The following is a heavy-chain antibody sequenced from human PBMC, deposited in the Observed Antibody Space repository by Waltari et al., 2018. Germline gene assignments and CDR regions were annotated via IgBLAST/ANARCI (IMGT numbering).Heavy chain of an antibody. Sequence: QVHVVESGGGVVQPGGSLSLACAASGFTLGHSGMHWVRQAPGKGLEWVAVIQYDGSIKNYADSVKGRFTISRENSKNTLYLEMKSLRAEDTAVYYCAREYSRICFHALDGWGQGTAVTVSS. D-gene: IGHD6-13*01. J-gene: IGHJ6*02. V-gene: IGHV3-33*05. CDR1: GFTLGHSG. CDR3: AREYSRICFHALDG. CDR2: IQYDGSIK.